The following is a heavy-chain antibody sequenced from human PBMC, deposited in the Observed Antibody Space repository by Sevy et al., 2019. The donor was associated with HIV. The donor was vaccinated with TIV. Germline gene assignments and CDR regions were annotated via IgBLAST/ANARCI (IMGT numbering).Heavy chain of an antibody. D-gene: IGHD2-15*01. CDR3: AREDIVLGEGNYYGMDV. V-gene: IGHV3-53*01. J-gene: IGHJ6*02. CDR1: GFVVSINY. CDR2: IYSGGKT. Sequence: GGSLRLSCAASGFVVSINYMSWVRQAPGKGLEWVSNIYSGGKTYYADSVRGRFTISRDNSKNTLYLQMNILRVEDTAVYYCAREDIVLGEGNYYGMDVWGQGTTVTVSS.